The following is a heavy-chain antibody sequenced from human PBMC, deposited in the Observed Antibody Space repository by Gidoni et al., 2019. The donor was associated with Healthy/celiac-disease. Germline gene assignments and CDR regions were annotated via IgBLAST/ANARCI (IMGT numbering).Heavy chain of an antibody. D-gene: IGHD3-3*02. CDR3: AKGELSNYFDY. Sequence: QVQLQESGPGLVKPSQTLSLTCTVSGGSISSGSYYWSWIRQPAGKGLEWIGRIYTSGSTNYNPSLKSRVTISVDTSKNQFSLKLSSVTAADTAVYYCAKGELSNYFDYWGQGTLVTVSS. V-gene: IGHV4-61*02. J-gene: IGHJ4*02. CDR1: GGSISSGSYY. CDR2: IYTSGST.